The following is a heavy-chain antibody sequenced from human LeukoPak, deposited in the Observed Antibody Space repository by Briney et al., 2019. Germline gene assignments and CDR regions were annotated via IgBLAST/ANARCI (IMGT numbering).Heavy chain of an antibody. CDR2: INPNSGGT. Sequence: GASVKVSCKASGYTFTGYYMHWVRQAPGQGLEWMGWINPNSGGTNYAQKFQGRVTMTRDTSISTAYMELSRLRSDDTAVYYCARGPRRLVVVAATAYYFDYWGQGTLVTVSS. CDR3: ARGPRRLVVVAATAYYFDY. D-gene: IGHD2-15*01. V-gene: IGHV1-2*02. CDR1: GYTFTGYY. J-gene: IGHJ4*02.